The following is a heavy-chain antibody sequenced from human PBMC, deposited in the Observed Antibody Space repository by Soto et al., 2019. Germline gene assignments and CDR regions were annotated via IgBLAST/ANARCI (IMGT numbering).Heavy chain of an antibody. CDR2: INAGNGNT. CDR3: ARNVLRYFDFDY. D-gene: IGHD3-9*01. J-gene: IGHJ4*02. CDR1: GYTFTSYA. V-gene: IGHV1-3*01. Sequence: QVQLVQSGAEVKKPGASVKVSCKASGYTFTSYAMHWVRQAPGQRLEWMGWINAGNGNTKYSQKFQGRVTITRDTSASTAYMELSSLRSEDTAVYYCARNVLRYFDFDYWGQGTLVTVSS.